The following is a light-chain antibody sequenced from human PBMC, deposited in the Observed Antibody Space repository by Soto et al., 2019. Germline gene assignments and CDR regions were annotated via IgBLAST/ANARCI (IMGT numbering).Light chain of an antibody. CDR1: SLAVGGFNF. J-gene: IGLJ1*01. Sequence: WARPPAVSVCVSLGQATGIVCTGTSLAVGGFNFVSWDTQHPVKPQKLLICDVGIRPSGVSNRFSGSKSGSTASLIIYRIKTDDEDDYYCVSFTSSTTYVFGSGTKV. CDR2: DVG. V-gene: IGLV2-14*03. CDR3: VSFTSSTTYV.